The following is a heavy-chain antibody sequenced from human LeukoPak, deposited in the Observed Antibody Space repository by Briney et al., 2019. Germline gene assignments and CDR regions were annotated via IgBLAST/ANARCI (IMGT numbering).Heavy chain of an antibody. CDR1: GYSISSDYY. D-gene: IGHD3-22*01. V-gene: IGHV4-38-2*01. CDR2: IYHSGST. J-gene: IGHJ3*01. CDR3: XXXXXLTIXVGNSXAFDL. Sequence: SETLSLTCSVSGYSISSDYYWGWIRQPPGKGLEWIGSIYHSGSTHYNASLKSRVTISVDTSKNQFSLKLSSVTAADTAVYYXXXXXXLTIXVGNSXAFDLWXQGTMVTVSS.